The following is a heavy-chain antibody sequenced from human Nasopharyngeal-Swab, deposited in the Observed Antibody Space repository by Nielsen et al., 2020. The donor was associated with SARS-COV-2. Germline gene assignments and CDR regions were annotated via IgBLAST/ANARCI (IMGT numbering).Heavy chain of an antibody. Sequence: VRQMPGKGLEWMGIIYPGDSDTRYSPSFQGQVTISADKSIGTAYLQWSSLKASDTAMYYCARHRALGTTVTTGGRGMDVWGQGTTVTVSS. V-gene: IGHV5-51*01. CDR2: IYPGDSDT. D-gene: IGHD4-17*01. J-gene: IGHJ6*02. CDR3: ARHRALGTTVTTGGRGMDV.